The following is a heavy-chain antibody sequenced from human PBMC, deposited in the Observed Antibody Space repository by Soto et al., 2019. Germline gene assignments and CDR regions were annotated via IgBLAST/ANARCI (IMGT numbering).Heavy chain of an antibody. Sequence: PGESLKISCKGSGYSFTSYWIGWVRQMPGKGLEWMGIVYPGDSDTRYSPSFQGQVTISADKSISTAYLQWSILKASDTAMYYCAGGGVRGVITRTRDYYGMDVWGQGTTVTVSS. CDR2: VYPGDSDT. CDR1: GYSFTSYW. CDR3: AGGGVRGVITRTRDYYGMDV. D-gene: IGHD3-10*01. V-gene: IGHV5-51*01. J-gene: IGHJ6*02.